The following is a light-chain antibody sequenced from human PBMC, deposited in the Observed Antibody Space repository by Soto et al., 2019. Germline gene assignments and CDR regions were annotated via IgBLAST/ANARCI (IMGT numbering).Light chain of an antibody. J-gene: IGKJ1*01. CDR3: HQYASPPWT. V-gene: IGKV4-1*01. CDR1: QSVLYSANNENY. Sequence: DIVMTQSPDSLAVYLGEMATINCKSSQSVLYSANNENYLAWYQQKPGQPPKLLIYWASTRESGVPDRFSGSGSGTDFSLTISSLQAEDVAVYYCHQYASPPWTFGQGTKVEIK. CDR2: WAS.